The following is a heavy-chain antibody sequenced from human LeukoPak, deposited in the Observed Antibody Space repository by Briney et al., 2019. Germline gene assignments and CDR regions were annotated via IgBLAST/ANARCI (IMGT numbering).Heavy chain of an antibody. J-gene: IGHJ3*02. CDR2: ISSSSSYI. D-gene: IGHD2-2*02. CDR3: ARESYCSSTSCYTGDAFDN. V-gene: IGHV3-21*01. CDR1: GFTFSSYA. Sequence: GGSLRLSCAASGFTFSSYAMSWVRQAPGKGLEWVSSISSSSSYIYYADSVKGRFTISRDNAKNSLYLQMNSLRAEDTAVYYCARESYCSSTSCYTGDAFDNWGQGTMVTASS.